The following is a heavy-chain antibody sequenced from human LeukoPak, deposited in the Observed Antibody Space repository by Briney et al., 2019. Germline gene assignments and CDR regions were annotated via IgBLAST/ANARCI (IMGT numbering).Heavy chain of an antibody. Sequence: GRSLRLSCAASGFTFDDYALHWVRQAPGKGLEWVSGISWNSGSIGYADSVKGRFTISRDNAKNSLYLQMNSLRAEDTALYYCAKDDYGGNSGGPFDYWGQGTLVTVSS. CDR2: ISWNSGSI. J-gene: IGHJ4*02. CDR1: GFTFDDYA. V-gene: IGHV3-9*01. D-gene: IGHD4-23*01. CDR3: AKDDYGGNSGGPFDY.